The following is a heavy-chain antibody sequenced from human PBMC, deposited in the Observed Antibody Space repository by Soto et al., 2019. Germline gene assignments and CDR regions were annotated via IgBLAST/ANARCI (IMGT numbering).Heavy chain of an antibody. Sequence: GGSLRLSCAASGFTFSSYSMNWVRQAPGKGLEWVSSISSSSSYIYYADSVKGRFTISRDNAKNSLYLQMNSLRAEDTAVYYCARLLTNKALSSFRVVPAAMPQFDYWGQGTLVTVSS. CDR1: GFTFSSYS. CDR2: ISSSSSYI. CDR3: ARLLTNKALSSFRVVPAAMPQFDY. J-gene: IGHJ4*02. D-gene: IGHD2-2*01. V-gene: IGHV3-21*01.